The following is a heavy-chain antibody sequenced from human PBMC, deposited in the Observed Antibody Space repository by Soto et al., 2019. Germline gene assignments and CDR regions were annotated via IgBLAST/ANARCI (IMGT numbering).Heavy chain of an antibody. D-gene: IGHD2-15*01. V-gene: IGHV2-5*02. CDR1: GVSLTTIVVG. CDR2: IYWDDDK. CDR3: AHRQRTVVVGAPFDL. J-gene: IGHJ4*02. Sequence: PTLVNPTQTLTLTCTLSGVSLTTIVVGVCWIRQPPGKALEWLALIYWDDDKRFSPSLKSRLAITRDTSKNQVVMTMTDMAPVDTAIYYCAHRQRTVVVGAPFDLWGQGSQVTVSS.